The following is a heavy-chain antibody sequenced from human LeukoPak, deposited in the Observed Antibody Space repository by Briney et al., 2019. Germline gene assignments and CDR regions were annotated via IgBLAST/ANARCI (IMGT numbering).Heavy chain of an antibody. CDR2: IYYSGST. Sequence: SETLSLTCTVSGGSISSYYWSWIRQPAGKGLEWIGYIYYSGSTYYNPSLKSRVTISVDTSKNQFSLKLSSVTAADTAVYYCAGALRPYAFDIWGQGTMVTVSS. V-gene: IGHV4-59*06. D-gene: IGHD4-17*01. J-gene: IGHJ3*02. CDR1: GGSISSYY. CDR3: AGALRPYAFDI.